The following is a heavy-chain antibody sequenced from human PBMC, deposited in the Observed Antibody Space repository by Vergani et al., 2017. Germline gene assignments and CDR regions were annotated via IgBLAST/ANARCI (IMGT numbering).Heavy chain of an antibody. CDR2: ISSSSSYI. D-gene: IGHD1-20*01. J-gene: IGHJ4*02. Sequence: EVQLVESGGGLVKPEASLRLSCAASGFTFRSYSMNWVRQAPGKGLEWVSSISSSSSYIYYGDSVKGRFTISRDNAKNSLYLQMNSLRAEDMAVYYCARGTTLTGPFDYWGQGTLVTVSS. V-gene: IGHV3-21*01. CDR3: ARGTTLTGPFDY. CDR1: GFTFRSYS.